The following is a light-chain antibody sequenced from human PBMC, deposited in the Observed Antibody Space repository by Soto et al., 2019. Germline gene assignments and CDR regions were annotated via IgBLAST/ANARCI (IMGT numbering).Light chain of an antibody. CDR3: QQYDNGPQT. CDR1: NSVSRE. Sequence: EIVMTQSPATLPVSPGERATLDXRASNSVSRELSWYQHKPGXAPSXXXDGXSTRATGSPARLSGRGSATEFTLTISSLQSVYFAVYYCQQYDNGPQTFGQGTNVDIK. J-gene: IGKJ1*01. V-gene: IGKV3-15*01. CDR2: GXS.